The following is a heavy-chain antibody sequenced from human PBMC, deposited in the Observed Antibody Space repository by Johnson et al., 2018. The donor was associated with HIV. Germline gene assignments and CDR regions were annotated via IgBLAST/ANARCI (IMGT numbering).Heavy chain of an antibody. CDR2: ISYEGRNK. D-gene: IGHD5-24*01. CDR3: ARDLGWLQSGDAFDI. V-gene: IGHV3-30*19. Sequence: QVQLVESGGGVVQPGGSLRLSCAASGYSFSSYGMYWARRAPGKGLEWVAVISYEGRNKSYADSVKGRFTISRDNSKNTLYLQMNSLRAEDTAVYYCARDLGWLQSGDAFDIWGQGTMVTVSS. CDR1: GYSFSSYG. J-gene: IGHJ3*02.